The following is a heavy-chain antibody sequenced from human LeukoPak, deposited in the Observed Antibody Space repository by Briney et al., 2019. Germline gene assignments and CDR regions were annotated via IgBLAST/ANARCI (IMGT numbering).Heavy chain of an antibody. D-gene: IGHD1-26*01. CDR1: GFTFTGHS. Sequence: GGSLRLSCVASGFTFTGHSMHWVRQAPGKGLEWVAVVADDEKTIFYADSLKGRFTVSRDNSKNTVYLQMNSLRDEDTAVYYCAREKQSGGTPFDYWAQGSLVTVSS. CDR2: VADDEKTI. J-gene: IGHJ4*02. CDR3: AREKQSGGTPFDY. V-gene: IGHV3-30*04.